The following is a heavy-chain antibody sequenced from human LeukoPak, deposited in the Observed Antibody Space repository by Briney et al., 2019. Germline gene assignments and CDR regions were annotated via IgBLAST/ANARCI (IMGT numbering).Heavy chain of an antibody. V-gene: IGHV3-7*01. CDR2: IGEDGSEK. D-gene: IGHD3-3*01. CDR3: ARLNYDFWSGVWEGYYMDV. CDR1: GFNFSSYW. Sequence: GGSLRLSCAASGFNFSSYWMTWVREAPGKGLEWVANIGEDGSEKYYVDSVKGRFTISRDNAKNSLYLQVNSLRAEDTAVYYCARLNYDFWSGVWEGYYMDVWGKGPTVTVS. J-gene: IGHJ6*03.